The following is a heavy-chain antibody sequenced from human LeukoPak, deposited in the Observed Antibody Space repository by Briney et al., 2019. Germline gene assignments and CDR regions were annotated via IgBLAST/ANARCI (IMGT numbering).Heavy chain of an antibody. CDR1: EFSFSSYG. J-gene: IGHJ4*02. D-gene: IGHD3-22*01. CDR3: ARARNNYDSSGFSALDY. Sequence: GGSLRLSCAASEFSFSSYGMHWVRRAPGKGVQWVARLWYDGTNKYHADSVKGRFTISRDNSQSTLYLQMNSLRAEDTAVYYCARARNNYDSSGFSALDYWGQGTLVTVSS. CDR2: LWYDGTNK. V-gene: IGHV3-33*01.